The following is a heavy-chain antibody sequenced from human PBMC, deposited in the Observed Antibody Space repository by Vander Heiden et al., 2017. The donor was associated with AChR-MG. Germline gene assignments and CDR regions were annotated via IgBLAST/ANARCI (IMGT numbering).Heavy chain of an antibody. D-gene: IGHD5-18*01. J-gene: IGHJ6*02. CDR2: MNPNSGNT. V-gene: IGHV1-8*01. CDR1: GYTFTSYD. CDR3: ASQGIYSYGYSPYYYGMDV. Sequence: QVQLVQSGAEVKKPGASVKVSCKASGYTFTSYDINWVRQATGQGLGWMGWMNPNSGNTGYAQKFQGRVTMTRNTSISTAYMELSSLRSEDTAVYYCASQGIYSYGYSPYYYGMDVWGQGTTVTVSS.